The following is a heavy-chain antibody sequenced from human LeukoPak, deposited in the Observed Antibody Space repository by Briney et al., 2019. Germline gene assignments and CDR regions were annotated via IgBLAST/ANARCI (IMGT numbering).Heavy chain of an antibody. J-gene: IGHJ4*02. Sequence: SETLSLTCTVSGGSISSSSYYWGWIRQPPGKGLEWIGSIYYRGSTYYNPSLKSRVTISVDTSKNQFSLKLSSVTAADTAVYYCARQGSVAGTGIDYWGQGTLVTVSS. CDR2: IYYRGST. V-gene: IGHV4-39*01. CDR1: GGSISSSSYY. D-gene: IGHD6-19*01. CDR3: ARQGSVAGTGIDY.